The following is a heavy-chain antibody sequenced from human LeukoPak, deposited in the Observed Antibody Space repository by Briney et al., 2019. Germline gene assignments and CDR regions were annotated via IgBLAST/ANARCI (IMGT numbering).Heavy chain of an antibody. CDR2: ISGSGGST. V-gene: IGHV3-23*01. CDR1: GFTFSSYA. D-gene: IGHD1-26*01. J-gene: IGHJ4*02. CDR3: ARSGSYAHYYFDY. Sequence: GGSLRLSCAASGFTFSSYAMSWVRQAPGKGLEWVSAISGSGGSTYYADSVKGRFTISRDSSKNTLYLQMNSLRAEDTAVYYCARSGSYAHYYFDYWGQGTLVTVSS.